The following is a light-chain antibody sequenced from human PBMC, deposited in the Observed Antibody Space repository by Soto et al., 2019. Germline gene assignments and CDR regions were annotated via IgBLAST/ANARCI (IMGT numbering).Light chain of an antibody. Sequence: QSALTQPASVSGSPGQSTTISCTGTSSDVGGYNYVSWYQQHPGKAPKLMIFEVSNRPSGVSYRFSGSKSGNTASLTISGLQAEDEADYYCSSYTSSSTLYVFGSGTKLTVL. CDR3: SSYTSSSTLYV. CDR2: EVS. J-gene: IGLJ1*01. V-gene: IGLV2-14*01. CDR1: SSDVGGYNY.